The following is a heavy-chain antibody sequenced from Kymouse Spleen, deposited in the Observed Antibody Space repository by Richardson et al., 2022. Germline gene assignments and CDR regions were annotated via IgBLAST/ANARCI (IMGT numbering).Heavy chain of an antibody. V-gene: IGHV4-34*01. D-gene: IGHD3-10*01. J-gene: IGHJ6*02. CDR2: INHSGST. CDR3: ARGYYGSDYYGMDV. CDR1: GGSFSGYY. Sequence: QVQLQQWGAGLLKPSETLSLTCAVYGGSFSGYYWSWIRQPPGKGLEWIGEINHSGSTNYNPSLKSRVTISVDTSKNQFSLKLSSVTAADTAVYYCARGYYGSDYYGMDVWGQGTTVTVSS.